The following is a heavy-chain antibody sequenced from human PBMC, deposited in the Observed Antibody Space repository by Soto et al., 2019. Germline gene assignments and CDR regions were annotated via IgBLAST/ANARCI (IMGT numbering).Heavy chain of an antibody. CDR2: IYYSGST. Sequence: ETLSLNCSVSGASISSSGYYWGWIRQPPGKGLEWIGSIYYSGSTYYNPSLKSRVTISVDTSKNQFSLKLSSVTAADTAVYYCARRPQLWFGPLYFDYWGQGTLVTVSS. CDR1: GASISSSGYY. V-gene: IGHV4-39*01. D-gene: IGHD3-10*01. CDR3: ARRPQLWFGPLYFDY. J-gene: IGHJ4*02.